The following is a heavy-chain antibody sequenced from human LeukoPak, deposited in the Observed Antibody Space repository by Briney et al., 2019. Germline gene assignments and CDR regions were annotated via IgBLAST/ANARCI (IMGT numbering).Heavy chain of an antibody. CDR2: INPNSGGT. CDR1: GYTFTGYY. J-gene: IGHJ5*02. D-gene: IGHD3-3*01. CDR3: ARQPYYDFWSGYFSDSWFDP. Sequence: ASVTVSCKASGYTFTGYYMHWVRQAPGQGLEWMGWINPNSGGTNYAQKFQGRVTMTRETSISTAYMELSRLRSDDTAVYYCARQPYYDFWSGYFSDSWFDPWGQGTLVTVSS. V-gene: IGHV1-2*02.